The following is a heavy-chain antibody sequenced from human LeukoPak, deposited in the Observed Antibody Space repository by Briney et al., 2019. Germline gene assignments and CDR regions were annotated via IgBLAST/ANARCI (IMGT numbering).Heavy chain of an antibody. J-gene: IGHJ4*02. CDR3: ARGRGYRDYDRPLDC. CDR1: GFTVSSSY. V-gene: IGHV3-53*01. Sequence: GGSLRLSCAASGFTVSSSYMNWVRQAPGKGLEWVSVITSGGNTYYADSVKGRFTTSRDNSKNTLYVQMNSLRAEDTAIYYCARGRGYRDYDRPLDCWGQGTLVTVSS. CDR2: ITSGGNT. D-gene: IGHD5-12*01.